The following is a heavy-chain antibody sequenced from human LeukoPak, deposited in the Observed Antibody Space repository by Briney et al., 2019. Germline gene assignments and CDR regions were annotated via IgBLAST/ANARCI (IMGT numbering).Heavy chain of an antibody. D-gene: IGHD1-20*01. CDR2: SSSSGTSI. V-gene: IGHV3-48*03. CDR3: ARDSPITGSFYYYMDV. CDR1: GFTFSSYE. J-gene: IGHJ6*03. Sequence: PGGSLRLSCAASGFTFSSYEMNWVRQAPGNGREWISYSSSSGTSIYYADSVKVRFTVSRDNTKNSLYLQMNSMRAEDTAVYYCARDSPITGSFYYYMDVWGQGTTVTVSS.